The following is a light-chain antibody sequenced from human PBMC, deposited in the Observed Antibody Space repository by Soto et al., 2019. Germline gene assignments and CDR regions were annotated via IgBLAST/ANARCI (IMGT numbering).Light chain of an antibody. CDR3: RQRSDWPLT. J-gene: IGKJ1*01. Sequence: EIVLTQSPATLSLSPGERATLSCRASQSDSSYFAWYQQKPGQAPRLLIYDASSRATGIPARFSGSGSGTDFTLTISSLELEDFAVYYCRQRSDWPLTFGQGTKVEIK. V-gene: IGKV3-11*01. CDR2: DAS. CDR1: QSDSSY.